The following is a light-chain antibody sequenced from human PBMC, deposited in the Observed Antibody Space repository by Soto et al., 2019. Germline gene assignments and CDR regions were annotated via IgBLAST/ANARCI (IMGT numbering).Light chain of an antibody. Sequence: EIVLTQTPGTLSLSPGERATLSCRASQSVSSSHLAWYHQKHGQAPRXXIYGASTRATGIPARFSGSGSGTEFTLTISSLQSEDCEVYYCQRYNNWPPGFGQGTRLEIK. CDR2: GAS. V-gene: IGKV3-15*01. J-gene: IGKJ5*01. CDR3: QRYNNWPPG. CDR1: QSVSSSH.